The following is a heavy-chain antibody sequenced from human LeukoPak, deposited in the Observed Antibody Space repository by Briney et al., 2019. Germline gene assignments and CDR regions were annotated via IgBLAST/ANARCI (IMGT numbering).Heavy chain of an antibody. Sequence: SETLSLTCTVSGGSISSYYWSWIRQPPGKGLEWIGYIHYSGGDTNYNPSLKSRLTISVDTSKNQISLMLTSVTAADTAFYYCARQPAGTAAFDIWAQGTMVTVSS. CDR3: ARQPAGTAAFDI. V-gene: IGHV4-59*08. J-gene: IGHJ3*02. CDR1: GGSISSYY. CDR2: IHYSGGDT. D-gene: IGHD1-14*01.